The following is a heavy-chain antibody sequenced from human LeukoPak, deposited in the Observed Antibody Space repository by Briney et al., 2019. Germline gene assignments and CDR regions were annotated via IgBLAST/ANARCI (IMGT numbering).Heavy chain of an antibody. CDR2: INTDGSST. CDR3: AKGLMGATPYYFDY. CDR1: GFTFSSYW. J-gene: IGHJ4*02. Sequence: GGSLRLSCAASGFTFSSYWMHWVRQAPGKGLVWVSRINTDGSSTTYADSVKGRFTISRDNAKNTLYLQMNSLRADDTAVYYCAKGLMGATPYYFDYWGQGTLVTVSS. D-gene: IGHD1-26*01. V-gene: IGHV3-74*01.